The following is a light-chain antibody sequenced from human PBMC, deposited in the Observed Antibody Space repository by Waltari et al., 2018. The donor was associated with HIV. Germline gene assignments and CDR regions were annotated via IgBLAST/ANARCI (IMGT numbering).Light chain of an antibody. CDR3: GTWDASLSVGV. J-gene: IGLJ3*02. CDR2: DNN. Sequence: QSVLTQPPSVSAAPGQKVTISCYVSSTLGNEYVSWYQHLPGSAPKLLIYDNNKRPSGISDRFSGSKSGTSATLGITGLQTGDEADYYCGTWDASLSVGVFGGGTKLTVL. V-gene: IGLV1-51*01. CDR1: SSTLGNEY.